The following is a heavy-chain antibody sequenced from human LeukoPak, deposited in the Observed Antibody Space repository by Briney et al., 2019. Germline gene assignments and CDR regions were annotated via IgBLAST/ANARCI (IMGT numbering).Heavy chain of an antibody. CDR3: ARAGSYYPGYYFDC. CDR2: ISGSSATI. V-gene: IGHV3-48*02. Sequence: PGGSLRLSCAASESTFSTYSMSWVRQAPGKRLEWISYISGSSATIYYADSVKGRFTISRDNARNSLFLQMNSLRDEDTAVYYCARAGSYYPGYYFDCWGQGTLVTVSS. CDR1: ESTFSTYS. J-gene: IGHJ4*02. D-gene: IGHD1-26*01.